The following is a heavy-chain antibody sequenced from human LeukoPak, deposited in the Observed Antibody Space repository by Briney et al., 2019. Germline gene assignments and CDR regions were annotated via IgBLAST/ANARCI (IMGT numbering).Heavy chain of an antibody. CDR2: IDHSGIT. D-gene: IGHD4-17*01. CDR3: ARGWLTSAGFDP. J-gene: IGHJ5*02. Sequence: SETLSLTCGVYGGSFTNYYWSWIRQPPGKGLEWIGEIDHSGITNYNSSLKSRVTISGDTSKNQFSLNLTSVTAADTAIYYCARGWLTSAGFDPWGQGTLVTVSS. V-gene: IGHV4-34*01. CDR1: GGSFTNYY.